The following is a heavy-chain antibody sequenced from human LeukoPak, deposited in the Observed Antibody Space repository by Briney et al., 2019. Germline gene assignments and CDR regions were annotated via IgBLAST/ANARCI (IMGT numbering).Heavy chain of an antibody. Sequence: AASVTVSCKASGYTFTGYYMHWVRQAPGQGLEWMGWINPNSGGTNYAQKFQGRVTMTRDTSISTAYMELSRLRSDDTAVYYCARGIRITMVRGVDYGTAVWGEGTTVTVYS. CDR1: GYTFTGYY. CDR3: ARGIRITMVRGVDYGTAV. J-gene: IGHJ6*04. D-gene: IGHD3-10*01. V-gene: IGHV1-2*02. CDR2: INPNSGGT.